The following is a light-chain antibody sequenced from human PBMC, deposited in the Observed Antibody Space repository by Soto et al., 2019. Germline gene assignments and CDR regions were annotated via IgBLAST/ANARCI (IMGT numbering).Light chain of an antibody. CDR2: AAS. J-gene: IGKJ5*01. Sequence: DIQMTQSPSSLSASVGDRVTITCRASQSISSYLNWYQQKPGKAPKLLIYAASSLQSGVPSRFSGSGSGTDFTLTISSLQPEDFATYYCQQSCSTPIIFGQGTRLEIK. CDR3: QQSCSTPII. V-gene: IGKV1-39*01. CDR1: QSISSY.